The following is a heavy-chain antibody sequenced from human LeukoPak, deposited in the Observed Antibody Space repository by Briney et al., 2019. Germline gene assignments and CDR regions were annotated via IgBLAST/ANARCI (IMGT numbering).Heavy chain of an antibody. J-gene: IGHJ4*02. D-gene: IGHD1-26*01. V-gene: IGHV4-59*01. CDR3: ASGPVGAPHFDY. CDR2: IYYSGST. Sequence: SETLSLTCTVSGGSISTYYWTWVRQPPGKGLEWIGYIYYSGSTNYNPSLKSRVTISVETSKNQFSLKLSSVTAADTAVYYCASGPVGAPHFDYWGQGTLVTVSS. CDR1: GGSISTYY.